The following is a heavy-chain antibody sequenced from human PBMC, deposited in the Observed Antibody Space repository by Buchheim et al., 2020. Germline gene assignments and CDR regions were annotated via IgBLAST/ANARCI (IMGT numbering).Heavy chain of an antibody. D-gene: IGHD3-22*01. CDR3: ARVYGEIGDTSGYYYY. J-gene: IGHJ4*02. Sequence: QVQLVQSGAEVKKPGSSVKVSCKTSGGAFRKYAINWVRQAPGQGLEWMGGITPIFGTPNYAQNFQGRVTITADESTSTAYMELRSLRSADTAVYYCARVYGEIGDTSGYYYYWGQGTL. CDR1: GGAFRKYA. V-gene: IGHV1-69*01. CDR2: ITPIFGTP.